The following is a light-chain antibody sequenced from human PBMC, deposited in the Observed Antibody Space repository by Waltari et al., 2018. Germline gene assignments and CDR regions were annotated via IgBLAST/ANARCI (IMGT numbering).Light chain of an antibody. CDR1: LSIDDS. V-gene: IGKV3-15*01. J-gene: IGKJ4*01. CDR2: GAS. Sequence: EIVMTQSPATLSVSRGGSATLSCRASLSIDDSLAWYQQKPGHPPRLLSHGASTGDTGIPVRFSGSGSGTDFTLTITGLQSEDFAVYFCQQYNQWPLTFGRGTKVEIK. CDR3: QQYNQWPLT.